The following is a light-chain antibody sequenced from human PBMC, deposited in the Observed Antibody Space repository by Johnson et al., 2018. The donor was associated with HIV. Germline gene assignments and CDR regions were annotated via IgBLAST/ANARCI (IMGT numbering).Light chain of an antibody. CDR3: GTWDSSLSAVYV. Sequence: QSVLTQPPSVSAAPGQKVTISCSGSSSNIGNKYVSWYQHLPGTAPKLLIYENNKRPSGIPDRFSGSKSGTSATLGITGLQTGDEADYYCGTWDSSLSAVYVFGTGTKVTVL. CDR1: SSNIGNKY. CDR2: ENN. V-gene: IGLV1-51*02. J-gene: IGLJ1*01.